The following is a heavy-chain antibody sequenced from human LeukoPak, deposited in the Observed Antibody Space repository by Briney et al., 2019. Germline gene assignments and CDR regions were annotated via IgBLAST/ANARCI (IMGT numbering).Heavy chain of an antibody. CDR3: ARGVSEDSSSWYSNWFDP. D-gene: IGHD6-13*01. V-gene: IGHV1-18*01. CDR1: GYTFTSYG. Sequence: GASVKVSCKASGYTFTSYGISWVRQAPGQGLEWMGWISAYNGNTNYAQKLQGRVTMTTDTSTSTAYMELRSLRSDDTAVYYCARGVSEDSSSWYSNWFDPWGQGTLVTVSS. CDR2: ISAYNGNT. J-gene: IGHJ5*02.